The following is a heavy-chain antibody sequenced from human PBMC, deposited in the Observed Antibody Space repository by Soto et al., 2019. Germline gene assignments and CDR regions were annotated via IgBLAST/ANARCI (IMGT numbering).Heavy chain of an antibody. CDR3: ARASDSGRPHFDH. CDR1: GYSLTKYW. CDR2: IYPGDSDT. V-gene: IGHV5-51*01. D-gene: IGHD1-26*01. Sequence: PGESLKISCKGAGYSLTKYWIGWVRQMPGKGLEWMGIIYPGDSDTRYSPSFQGQVTISADKSISTAYLQWSSLKAPDTAMYFCARASDSGRPHFDHWGQGTLVTVSS. J-gene: IGHJ4*02.